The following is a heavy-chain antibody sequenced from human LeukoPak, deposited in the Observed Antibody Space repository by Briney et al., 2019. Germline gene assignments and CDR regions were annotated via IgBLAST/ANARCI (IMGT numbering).Heavy chain of an antibody. CDR3: LGSGYNSGWPPLHH. CDR1: GFSFSTFA. J-gene: IGHJ1*01. V-gene: IGHV3-30*04. D-gene: IGHD6-19*01. Sequence: GGSLRLSCAASGFSFSTFAMHWARQAPGKGLEWVTVISFDGSTQQYADTVKGRFTISRDNSENTVYLQMSSLRPEDTAVYYCLGSGYNSGWPPLHHWGQGTLVTVSS. CDR2: ISFDGSTQ.